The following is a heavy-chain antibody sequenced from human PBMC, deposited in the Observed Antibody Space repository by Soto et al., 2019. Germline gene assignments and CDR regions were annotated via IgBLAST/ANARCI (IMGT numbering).Heavy chain of an antibody. CDR1: GYTFTSYY. Sequence: QVRLVQSGAEVKKPGASVTVSCKASGYTFTSYYIHWVRQAPGQGLEWMGIINPSGGSTSYAQKFQGRVTMTRDTSTSTVYMEVGGLRSEDTAVYYCARDQEPSTLYYDYYYMDVWGKGTTVTVSS. V-gene: IGHV1-46*03. J-gene: IGHJ6*03. CDR2: INPSGGST. CDR3: ARDQEPSTLYYDYYYMDV.